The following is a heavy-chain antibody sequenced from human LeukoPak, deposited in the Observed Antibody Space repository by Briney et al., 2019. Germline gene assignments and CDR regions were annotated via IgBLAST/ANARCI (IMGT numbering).Heavy chain of an antibody. CDR1: GGTFSSYA. V-gene: IGHV1-69*06. D-gene: IGHD5-18*01. CDR2: IIPIFGTA. J-gene: IGHJ4*02. CDR3: ARGRRGSYGYSYDY. Sequence: SVKVSCKASGGTFSSYAISWVRQAPGQGLEWMGGIIPIFGTANYAQKFQGRVTITADKSTSTAYMELSSPRSEDTAVYYCARGRRGSYGYSYDYWGQGTLVTVSS.